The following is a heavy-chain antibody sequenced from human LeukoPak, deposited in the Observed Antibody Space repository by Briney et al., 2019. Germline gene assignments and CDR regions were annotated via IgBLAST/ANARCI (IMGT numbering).Heavy chain of an antibody. CDR3: APAIAGTTEY. Sequence: TGGSLRLSCAASGFTFSSYGMHWVRQAPGKGLEWVAFIRYDGSNKYYADSVKGRFTISKDNSKNTLYLQMNSLRPEDTAVYYCAPAIAGTTEYWGQGTLVTVSS. CDR2: IRYDGSNK. V-gene: IGHV3-30*02. CDR1: GFTFSSYG. D-gene: IGHD1-20*01. J-gene: IGHJ4*02.